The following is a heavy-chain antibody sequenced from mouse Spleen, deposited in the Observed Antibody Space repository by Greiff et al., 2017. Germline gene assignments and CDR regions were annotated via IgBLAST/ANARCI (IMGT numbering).Heavy chain of an antibody. CDR1: GYTFTDYA. V-gene: IGHV1S137*01. CDR3: AREGRGNYLYYAMDY. J-gene: IGHJ4*01. Sequence: QVQLKQSGAELVRPGVSVKISCKGSGYTFTDYAMHWVKQSHAKSLEWIGVISTYYGDASYNQKFKGKATMTVDKSSSTAYMELARLTSEDSAIYYCAREGRGNYLYYAMDYWGQGTSVTVSS. CDR2: ISTYYGDA. D-gene: IGHD2-1*01.